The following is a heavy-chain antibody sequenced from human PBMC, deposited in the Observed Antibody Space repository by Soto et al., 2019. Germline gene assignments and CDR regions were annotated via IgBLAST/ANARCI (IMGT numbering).Heavy chain of an antibody. CDR2: IWYDGRNK. CDR3: AREGSLWDRSGWVRHYYCCRDG. V-gene: IGHV3-33*01. CDR1: GFTFSSYG. Sequence: GGSLRLSCAASGFTFSSYGMHWVRQAPGKGLEWVAVIWYDGRNKYYADSVKGRFTISRDNSKNTLYLQMNSIRAEHTAVYYCAREGSLWDRSGWVRHYYCCRDGCGQGTTVTVSS. D-gene: IGHD6-19*01. J-gene: IGHJ6*02.